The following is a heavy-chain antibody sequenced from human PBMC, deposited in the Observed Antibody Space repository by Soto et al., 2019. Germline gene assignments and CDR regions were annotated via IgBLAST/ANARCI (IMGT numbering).Heavy chain of an antibody. J-gene: IGHJ4*02. D-gene: IGHD3-22*01. CDR3: AKGLYYYDSSGYRLFDY. CDR1: GFMFNNYA. Sequence: TGGSLRLSCAASGFMFNNYAMIWVRQAPGKGLEWVSTVSVSGGTTYYADSLKGRFTISKDNSKKTVYLQMNRLRADDTAIYYCAKGLYYYDSSGYRLFDYWGQGTLVTVSS. V-gene: IGHV3-23*01. CDR2: VSVSGGTT.